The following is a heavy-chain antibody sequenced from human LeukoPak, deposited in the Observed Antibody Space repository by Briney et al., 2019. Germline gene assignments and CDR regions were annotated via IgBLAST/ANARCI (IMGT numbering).Heavy chain of an antibody. CDR3: ARAGDGAFDI. Sequence: GGSLRLSCAASGSTFSSYSMNWVRQAPGKGLEWVSVIYSGGSTYYADSVKGRFTISRDNSKNTLYLQMNSLRAEDTAVYYCARAGDGAFDIWGQGTMVTVSS. CDR1: GSTFSSYS. CDR2: IYSGGST. D-gene: IGHD2-21*01. J-gene: IGHJ3*02. V-gene: IGHV3-66*01.